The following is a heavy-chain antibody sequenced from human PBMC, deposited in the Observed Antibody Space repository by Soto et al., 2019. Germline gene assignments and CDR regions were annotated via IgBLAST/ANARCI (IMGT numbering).Heavy chain of an antibody. D-gene: IGHD3-9*01. CDR1: GGTFSSYA. J-gene: IGHJ6*02. V-gene: IGHV1-69*13. Sequence: SVKVSCKASGGTFSSYAISWVRQAPGQGLEWMGGIIPIFGTANYAQKFQGRVTITADESTSTAYMELSSLRSEDTAVYYCACMYYDILTGPYYYGMDVWGQGTTVTVSS. CDR2: IIPIFGTA. CDR3: ACMYYDILTGPYYYGMDV.